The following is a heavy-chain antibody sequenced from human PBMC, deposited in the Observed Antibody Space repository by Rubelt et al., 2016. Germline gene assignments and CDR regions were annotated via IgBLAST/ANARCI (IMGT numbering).Heavy chain of an antibody. Sequence: EVQLVESGGGLVKPGGSLRLSCAASGFTFSNAWMSWVRQAPGKGLEWVANIKQDGSEKYYVDSVKGRFTISRDNAKNSLYLQMNSLRAEDTAVYYCAREDPYYDILTGWSDACDIWGQGTMVTVSS. D-gene: IGHD3-9*01. J-gene: IGHJ3*02. CDR3: AREDPYYDILTGWSDACDI. V-gene: IGHV3-7*01. CDR2: IKQDGSEK. CDR1: GFTFSNAW.